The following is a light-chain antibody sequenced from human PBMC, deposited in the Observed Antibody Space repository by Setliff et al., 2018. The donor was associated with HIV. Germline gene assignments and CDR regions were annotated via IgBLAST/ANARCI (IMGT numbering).Light chain of an antibody. J-gene: IGLJ1*01. Sequence: QSVLAQPASVSGSPGQSITISCTGTSSDVGGYNYVSWYQQHPGKAPKLIIYDVRNRPSGVSNRFSGSKSGNTASLTISGLRAEDEADYHCSSYAISNTLPFGTGTKVTV. CDR3: SSYAISNTLP. CDR2: DVR. CDR1: SSDVGGYNY. V-gene: IGLV2-14*03.